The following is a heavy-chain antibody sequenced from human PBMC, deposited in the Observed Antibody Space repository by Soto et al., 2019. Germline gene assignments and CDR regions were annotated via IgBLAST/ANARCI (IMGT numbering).Heavy chain of an antibody. V-gene: IGHV1-18*04. Sequence: ASVKVSCKASGYTFTSYGISWVRQAPGQGLEWMGWISAYNGNTIYERKFEGRVSMTVDTSTKTASVELRGLRADDTALYFCARSGRGMTMIVVVPLEVWGQGTAVTVSS. D-gene: IGHD3-22*01. CDR2: ISAYNGNT. CDR3: ARSGRGMTMIVVVPLEV. J-gene: IGHJ6*02. CDR1: GYTFTSYG.